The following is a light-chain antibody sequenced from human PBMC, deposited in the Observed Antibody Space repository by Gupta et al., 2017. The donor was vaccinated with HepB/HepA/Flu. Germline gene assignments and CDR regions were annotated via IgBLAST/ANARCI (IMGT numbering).Light chain of an antibody. CDR3: TTWDDSLSGRL. Sequence: QSVLTQPPSASGTPGQRVTISCSGSSVNIGSNTVNWYQPFPGTAPKLLIHSNTQRPSGVPARFSGSKSGTSASLVISGLQSEDEADYYCTTWDDSLSGRLFGGGTKLTVL. J-gene: IGLJ3*02. CDR2: SNT. V-gene: IGLV1-44*01. CDR1: SVNIGSNT.